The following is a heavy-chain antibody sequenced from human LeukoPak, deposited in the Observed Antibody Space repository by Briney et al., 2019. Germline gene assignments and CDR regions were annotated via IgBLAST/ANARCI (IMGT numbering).Heavy chain of an antibody. J-gene: IGHJ3*02. CDR2: FDPEDGET. D-gene: IGHD6-19*01. V-gene: IGHV1-24*01. CDR1: GYTLTELS. Sequence: ASVKVSCKVSGYTLTELSMHWVRQAPGKGLEWMGGFDPEDGETIYAQKFQGRVTMTEDTSTDTAYMELSSLRSEDTAVYYCARDVFGSGWHPDAFDIWGQGTMVTVSS. CDR3: ARDVFGSGWHPDAFDI.